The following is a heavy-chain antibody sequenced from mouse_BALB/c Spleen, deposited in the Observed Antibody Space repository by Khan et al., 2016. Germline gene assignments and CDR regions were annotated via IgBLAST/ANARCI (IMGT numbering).Heavy chain of an antibody. J-gene: IGHJ4*01. D-gene: IGHD2-1*01. Sequence: QVQLQQSGAELVRPGVTVKISCKGSGYTFTDYAMHWVKQSHAKCLEWIGVISTYYGDTSYNQKFEGKATMTVDKSSSTAYMELARLTSEDSAIYYCAREGLNYDYAMDYWGQGTSVTVSS. CDR3: AREGLNYDYAMDY. CDR1: GYTFTDYA. CDR2: ISTYYGDT. V-gene: IGHV1S137*01.